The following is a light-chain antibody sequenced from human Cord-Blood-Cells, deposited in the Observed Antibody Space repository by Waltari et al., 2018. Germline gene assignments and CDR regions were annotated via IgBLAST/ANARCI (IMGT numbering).Light chain of an antibody. CDR1: QGISSY. V-gene: IGKV1-9*01. CDR2: AAS. Sequence: EIQVDQAPSLLAASVGDRVTIPCRASQGISSYLAWYQQKPGKAPKLLIYAASTLQSGVPSRFSGSGSGTEFTLTISSLQPEDFATYYCQQLNSYPYTFGQGTKLEIK. J-gene: IGKJ2*01. CDR3: QQLNSYPYT.